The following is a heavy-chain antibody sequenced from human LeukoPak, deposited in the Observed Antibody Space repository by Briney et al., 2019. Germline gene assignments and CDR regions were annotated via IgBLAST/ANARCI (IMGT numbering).Heavy chain of an antibody. D-gene: IGHD3-22*01. V-gene: IGHV4-61*02. Sequence: SETLSLTCTVSGGSISSGSYYWSWIRQPAGKGLEWIGRIYTSGSTNYNPSLKSRVTISVDTSKNQFSLKLSSVTAADTAVYYCARGDYYDSSGYLKWRTPDFDIWGQGTMVTVSS. J-gene: IGHJ3*02. CDR1: GGSISSGSYY. CDR2: IYTSGST. CDR3: ARGDYYDSSGYLKWRTPDFDI.